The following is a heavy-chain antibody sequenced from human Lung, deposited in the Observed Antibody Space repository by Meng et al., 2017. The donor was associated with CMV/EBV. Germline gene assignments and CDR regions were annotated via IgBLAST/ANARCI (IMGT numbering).Heavy chain of an antibody. J-gene: IGHJ4*02. CDR2: INWSSGST. V-gene: IGHV3-20*01. D-gene: IGHD3-22*01. CDR3: ARGDSSAYYLFDY. CDR1: GFTFDDYG. Sequence: SXAASGFTFDDYGMSWVRQAPGKGPEWVSGINWSSGSTGYADSVKGRFTISRDNAKNPLYLQMNSLRAEDTALYHCARGDSSAYYLFDYGGQGTLVTFSS.